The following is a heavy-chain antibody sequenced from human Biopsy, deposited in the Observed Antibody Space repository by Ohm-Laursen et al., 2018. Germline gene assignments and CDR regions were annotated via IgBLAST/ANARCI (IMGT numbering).Heavy chain of an antibody. Sequence: GASVKVSCKVSGGTFSNSAISWVRQAPGQGLEWMGGIITFFRTVNYAQNFQGRLTITADEFTDTAYMELHSLRSEDTAVYYCAPQTPRDPDILTGAYHYDMAVWGQGTTVTVSS. CDR3: APQTPRDPDILTGAYHYDMAV. V-gene: IGHV1-69*13. CDR2: IITFFRTV. D-gene: IGHD3-9*01. CDR1: GGTFSNSA. J-gene: IGHJ6*02.